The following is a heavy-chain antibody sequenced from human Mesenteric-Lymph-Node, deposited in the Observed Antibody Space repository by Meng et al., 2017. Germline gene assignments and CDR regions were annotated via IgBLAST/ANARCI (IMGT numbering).Heavy chain of an antibody. CDR2: MNPNSGNT. Sequence: ASVKVSCKASGYTFTSYDINWVRQATGQGLEWMGWMNPNSGNTGYAQKFQGRVTMTRNTSISTAYMELSSLRSEDTAVYYCARGRCSGGSCYLADVDTAMANAFDIWGQGTMVTVSS. V-gene: IGHV1-8*01. CDR1: GYTFTSYD. CDR3: ARGRCSGGSCYLADVDTAMANAFDI. D-gene: IGHD2-15*01. J-gene: IGHJ3*02.